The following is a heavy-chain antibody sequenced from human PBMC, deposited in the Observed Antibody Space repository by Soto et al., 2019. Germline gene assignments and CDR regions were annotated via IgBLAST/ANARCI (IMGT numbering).Heavy chain of an antibody. D-gene: IGHD1-26*01. J-gene: IGHJ4*02. CDR2: IKGSHAGGTT. Sequence: EVQLVESGGGLVEPGGAISLSCVASGFTFTKAYMTWVRQAPGKGLEWVGRIKGSHAGGTTDYATSGKGRFTISRDDSKTTLYLQNNILQTKNTPGYYCAAEGGYPGSNFYCAYWGQGTLVTVSS. CDR3: AAEGGYPGSNFYCAY. CDR1: GFTFTKAY. V-gene: IGHV3-15*01.